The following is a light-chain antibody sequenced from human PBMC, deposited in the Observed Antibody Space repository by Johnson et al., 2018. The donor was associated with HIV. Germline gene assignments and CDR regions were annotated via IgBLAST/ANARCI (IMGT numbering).Light chain of an antibody. CDR1: NSNIGNNY. J-gene: IGLJ1*01. Sequence: QSVLTQPPSVSAAPGQKVTISCSGSNSNIGNNYVSWYQQLPGAAPKLLIYETNKRPSGIPDRFSGSKSGTSATLGITGLQTGDEADYYCGTWDSSLSASYVFGTGTKVAVL. CDR2: ETN. CDR3: GTWDSSLSASYV. V-gene: IGLV1-51*02.